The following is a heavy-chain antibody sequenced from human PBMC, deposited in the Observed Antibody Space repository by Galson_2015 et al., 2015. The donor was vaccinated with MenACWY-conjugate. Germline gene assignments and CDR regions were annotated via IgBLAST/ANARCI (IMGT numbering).Heavy chain of an antibody. CDR2: ISGSGGNT. D-gene: IGHD5-18*01. CDR1: GFTFSRYW. J-gene: IGHJ6*03. V-gene: IGHV3-23*01. Sequence: SLRLSCAASGFTFSRYWMHWVRQAPGKGLEWVSAISGSGGNTYYADSVKGRFTISRDNSKNTLYLQINSLRAEDTAVYYCATTYSSPGYYYYMDVWGRGTAVTVSS. CDR3: ATTYSSPGYYYYMDV.